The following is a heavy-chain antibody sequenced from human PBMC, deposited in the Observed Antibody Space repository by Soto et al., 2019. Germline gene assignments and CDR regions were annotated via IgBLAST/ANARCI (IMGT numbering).Heavy chain of an antibody. CDR1: GYTFTSYD. CDR2: MNPNSGNT. V-gene: IGHV1-8*01. D-gene: IGHD6-13*01. CDR3: ARFKGPAAGTH. Sequence: GGSVKVCFKSYGYTFTSYDTNLVRQATGQGLEWMGWMNPNSGNTGYAQKFQGRVTMTRNTSISTAYMELSSLRSEDTAVYYCARFKGPAAGTHWGQGTLVTVSS. J-gene: IGHJ4*02.